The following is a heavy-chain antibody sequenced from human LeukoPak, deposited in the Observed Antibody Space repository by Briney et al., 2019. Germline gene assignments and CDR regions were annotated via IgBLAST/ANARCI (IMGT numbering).Heavy chain of an antibody. CDR3: AKAPRSYDILTGYSAYFDY. CDR2: ISYDGSNK. V-gene: IGHV3-30*18. D-gene: IGHD3-9*01. CDR1: GFTFSNYW. Sequence: PGGSLRLSCPASGFTFSNYWMHWVRQAPGKGLEWVAVISYDGSNKYYADSVKGRFTISRDNSKNTLYLQMNSLRAEDTAVYYCAKAPRSYDILTGYSAYFDYWGQGTLVTVSS. J-gene: IGHJ4*02.